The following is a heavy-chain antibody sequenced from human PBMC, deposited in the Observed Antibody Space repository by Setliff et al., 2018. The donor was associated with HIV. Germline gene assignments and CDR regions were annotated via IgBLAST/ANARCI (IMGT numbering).Heavy chain of an antibody. CDR2: IDPSGGST. V-gene: IGHV1-46*01. Sequence: ASVKVSCKASGYTFISYFMHWVRQAPGQGLEWMGTIDPSGGSTNYAQKFQGRVTMTRDASTSTVYMDLRSLRSEDTAVYYCATHPRGTTQIEDWGQGSLVT. CDR3: ATHPRGTTQIED. CDR1: GYTFISYF. J-gene: IGHJ1*01. D-gene: IGHD1-1*01.